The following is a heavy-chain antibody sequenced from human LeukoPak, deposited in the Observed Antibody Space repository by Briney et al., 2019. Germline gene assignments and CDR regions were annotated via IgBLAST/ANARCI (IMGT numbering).Heavy chain of an antibody. CDR1: GFTFSSYS. CDR2: ISSSSSYI. V-gene: IGHV3-21*01. J-gene: IGHJ3*02. CDR3: ARAIAAVAAAGKTGAFDI. D-gene: IGHD6-13*01. Sequence: GGSLRLSCAASGFTFSSYSMNWVRQAPGKGLEWVSSISSSSSYIYYADSVKGRFTISRDNAKNSLYLQMNSLRAEDTAVYYCARAIAAVAAAGKTGAFDIWGQGTMVTVSS.